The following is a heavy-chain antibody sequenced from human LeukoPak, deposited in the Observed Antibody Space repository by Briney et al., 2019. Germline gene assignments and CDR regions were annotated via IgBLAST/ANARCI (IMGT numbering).Heavy chain of an antibody. CDR2: ISGSGGST. CDR3: AGVDDYGDFRTFDY. CDR1: GFTFSSYA. J-gene: IGHJ4*02. V-gene: IGHV3-23*01. D-gene: IGHD4-17*01. Sequence: GGSLRPSCAASGFTFSSYAMSWVRQAPGKGLEWVSAISGSGGSTYYADSVKGRFTISRDNSKNTLYLQMNSLRAEDTAVYYCAGVDDYGDFRTFDYWGQGTLVTVSS.